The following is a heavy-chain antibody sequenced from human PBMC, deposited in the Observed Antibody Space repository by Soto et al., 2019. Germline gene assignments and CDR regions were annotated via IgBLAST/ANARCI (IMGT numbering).Heavy chain of an antibody. V-gene: IGHV1-18*01. D-gene: IGHD3-22*01. CDR3: ARSYYDTTGFAVDP. Sequence: GASVKVSCKASGYTFTNYGISWVRQAPGQGLEWMGWINTYNGNTNHAQKLQGRVTMTTDTSTSTAYMKVTSVTAADTAVYYCARSYYDTTGFAVDPWGQGTLVTVSS. CDR1: GYTFTNYG. CDR2: INTYNGNT. J-gene: IGHJ5*02.